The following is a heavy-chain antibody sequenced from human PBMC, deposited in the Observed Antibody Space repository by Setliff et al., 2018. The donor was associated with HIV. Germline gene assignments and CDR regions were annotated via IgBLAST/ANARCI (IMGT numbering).Heavy chain of an antibody. J-gene: IGHJ4*02. CDR2: IHPGDFVT. CDR3: TRRRRAPGTEDLEAN. CDR1: GYTFTNYW. D-gene: IGHD1-26*01. V-gene: IGHV5-51*01. Sequence: GESLKISCKASGYTFTNYWIGWVRQMPGKGLEWIGVIHPGDFVTRYGPSFQGQVSISVDTSITTAYLYWSSLKASDTAIYYCTRRRRAPGTEDLEANWGQGTLVTVSS.